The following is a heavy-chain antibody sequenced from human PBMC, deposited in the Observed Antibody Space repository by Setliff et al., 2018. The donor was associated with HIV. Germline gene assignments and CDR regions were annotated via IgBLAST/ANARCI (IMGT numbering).Heavy chain of an antibody. Sequence: SETLSLTCTVSGASSSSHYWSWIRQPPGKAPEWIGYVYNSGTTNYNPSLKSRVTISVDTSKNECSLRLRSVTAADTAIYYCARSTVGVGATFPWGRGTLVTVSS. V-gene: IGHV4-59*11. D-gene: IGHD1-26*01. CDR1: GASSSSHY. CDR3: ARSTVGVGATFP. CDR2: VYNSGTT. J-gene: IGHJ4*02.